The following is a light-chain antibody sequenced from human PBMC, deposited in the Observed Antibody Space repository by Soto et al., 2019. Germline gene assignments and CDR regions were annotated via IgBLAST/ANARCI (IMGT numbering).Light chain of an antibody. Sequence: QMTQSPSSLSASVGEKIIITCRASRDVGSDVSWYQQKPGQAPKLLIYAASNLYTGVPSRFSGRRSGTEFTLTINSLQPEDFASYYCLQDYGDSWTVGQGTKGDIK. CDR3: LQDYGDSWT. J-gene: IGKJ1*01. CDR1: RDVGSD. CDR2: AAS. V-gene: IGKV1-6*01.